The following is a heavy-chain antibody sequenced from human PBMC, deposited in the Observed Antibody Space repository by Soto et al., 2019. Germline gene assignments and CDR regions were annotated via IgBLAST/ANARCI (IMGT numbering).Heavy chain of an antibody. J-gene: IGHJ5*01. Sequence: GGFLRPYGTASGFSLDEYTMHWVPQAPGKGLEWVSGISWNGHVIGYADSVKGRFTISRDNAKSSLDLQMNSLRAEDTALYYCVNGLPRHLHFGTTRCDSGGQGT. CDR3: VNGLPRHLHFGTTRCDS. CDR1: GFSLDEYT. D-gene: IGHD6-6*01. CDR2: ISWNGHVI. V-gene: IGHV3-9*01.